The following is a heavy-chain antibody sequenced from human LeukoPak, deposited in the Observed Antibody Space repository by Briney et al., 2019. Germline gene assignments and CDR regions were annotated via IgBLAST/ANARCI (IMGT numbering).Heavy chain of an antibody. Sequence: PSETLSLTCTVSGASISSSDYYWGWIRQPPGRGLEWIGSLHYSESTYYNSSLKSRVTISADTSKNYFSLELSSVTAADTAVYYCARHNRLVRGVIISFFDLWGRGTLVTVAS. V-gene: IGHV4-39*01. CDR2: LHYSEST. J-gene: IGHJ2*01. D-gene: IGHD3-10*01. CDR1: GASISSSDYY. CDR3: ARHNRLVRGVIISFFDL.